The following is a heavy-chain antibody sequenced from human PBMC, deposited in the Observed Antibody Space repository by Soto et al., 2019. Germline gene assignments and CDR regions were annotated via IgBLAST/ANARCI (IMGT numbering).Heavy chain of an antibody. V-gene: IGHV3-9*01. J-gene: IGHJ4*02. Sequence: LGLSCEVSGFRFDDYGMHWVRQAPGKGLEWIAGISRDSRSISYGASMKGRFTISRDNAKNSLYLQLNSLRADDTAFYYCVKDALTTVAYYFDYWGQGALVTVSS. CDR2: ISRDSRSI. D-gene: IGHD4-17*01. CDR3: VKDALTTVAYYFDY. CDR1: GFRFDDYG.